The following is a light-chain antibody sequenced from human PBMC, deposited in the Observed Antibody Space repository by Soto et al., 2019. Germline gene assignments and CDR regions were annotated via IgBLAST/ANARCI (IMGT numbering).Light chain of an antibody. CDR3: QQRSNWPPMLT. J-gene: IGKJ4*01. CDR2: AAS. CDR1: QAVSSN. Sequence: EIVMTQSPATLSVSPGERATLSCRASQAVSSNLAWYQQKPGQAPRLLIYAASTRAAGIPDRFSGSGSGTDFTLTISSLEPEDFAVYYCQQRSNWPPMLTFGGGTKVDI. V-gene: IGKV3-11*01.